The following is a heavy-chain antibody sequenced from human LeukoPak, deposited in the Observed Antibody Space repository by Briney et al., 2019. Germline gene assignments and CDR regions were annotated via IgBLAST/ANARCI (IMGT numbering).Heavy chain of an antibody. CDR3: VGGIRSWGRKVLDH. CDR2: ITHSGSS. Sequence: SETLSLTCAVTGVSFSDSYWSWIRQPPGKGLEWIGEITHSGSSKYNASLKTRVTISVDTSTNQFSLRMNSVTAADTAVYYCVGGIRSWGRKVLDHWGLGTLVTVSS. D-gene: IGHD3-16*01. V-gene: IGHV4-34*01. J-gene: IGHJ4*02. CDR1: GVSFSDSY.